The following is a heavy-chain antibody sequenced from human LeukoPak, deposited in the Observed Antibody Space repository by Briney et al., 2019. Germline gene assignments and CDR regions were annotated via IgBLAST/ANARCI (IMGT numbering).Heavy chain of an antibody. CDR2: VKQDGSEK. V-gene: IGHV3-7*01. CDR1: GFTFSSYW. D-gene: IGHD3-10*01. Sequence: PGGSLRLSCAASGFTFSSYWMSWVRQAPGKGLEWVANVKQDGSEKYYVDSVKGRFTISRDNAKNSLYLQMNSLRAEDTAVYYCAREAWFGELSPLRYWGQGTLVTVSS. J-gene: IGHJ4*02. CDR3: AREAWFGELSPLRY.